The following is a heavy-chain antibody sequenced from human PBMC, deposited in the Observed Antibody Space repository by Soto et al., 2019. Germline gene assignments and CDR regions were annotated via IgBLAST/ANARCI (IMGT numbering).Heavy chain of an antibody. V-gene: IGHV1-3*01. Sequence: ASVKVSCKASGYTFTNNAMHWVRQAPGQRLEWMGWINAGNGNTKYSQKFQGRVTITRDTSANTAYMELTSLRSEDTAVYYCAREGKVDTALVIDNWGQGTLVTVPS. D-gene: IGHD5-18*01. CDR2: INAGNGNT. J-gene: IGHJ4*02. CDR3: AREGKVDTALVIDN. CDR1: GYTFTNNA.